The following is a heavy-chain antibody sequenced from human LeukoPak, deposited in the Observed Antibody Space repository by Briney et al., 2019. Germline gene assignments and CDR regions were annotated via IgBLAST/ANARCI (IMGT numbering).Heavy chain of an antibody. D-gene: IGHD3-10*01. V-gene: IGHV3-21*01. Sequence: PGGSLRLSCTASGFTFSSYSMNWVRQAPGKGVEGVSSISSSSSYIYYADSVKGRFTISRDNSKISLYLQMNSLRAEDTAVYYCASESGSGSSSFDYWGQGTLVTVSS. CDR3: ASESGSGSSSFDY. J-gene: IGHJ4*02. CDR2: ISSSSSYI. CDR1: GFTFSSYS.